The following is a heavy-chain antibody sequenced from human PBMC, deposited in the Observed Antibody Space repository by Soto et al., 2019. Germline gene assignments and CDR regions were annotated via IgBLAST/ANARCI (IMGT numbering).Heavy chain of an antibody. CDR3: AKDQTAYYYDSSGSADAFDI. CDR1: GFTFSSYA. V-gene: IGHV3-23*01. J-gene: IGHJ3*02. D-gene: IGHD3-22*01. CDR2: ISGSGGST. Sequence: EVQLLESGGGLVQPGGSLRLSCAASGFTFSSYAMSWVRQAPGKGLEWVSAISGSGGSTYYADSVKGRFTSSRDNSKNTLYLQMNSLRAEDTAVYYCAKDQTAYYYDSSGSADAFDIWGQGTMVTVSS.